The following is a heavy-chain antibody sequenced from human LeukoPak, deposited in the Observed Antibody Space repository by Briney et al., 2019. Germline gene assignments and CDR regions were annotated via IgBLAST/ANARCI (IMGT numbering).Heavy chain of an antibody. J-gene: IGHJ4*02. V-gene: IGHV3-7*04. CDR3: ARDYD. D-gene: IGHD3-16*01. CDR1: GFTFSSHW. CDR2: IKQDGSDK. Sequence: GGSLILSCAASGFTFSSHWMSWVRQAPEKGLEWVANIKQDGSDKYYVDSVKGRFTISRDNAKNSLYLQMNSLRAEDTAVYYCARDYDWGQGTLVTVSS.